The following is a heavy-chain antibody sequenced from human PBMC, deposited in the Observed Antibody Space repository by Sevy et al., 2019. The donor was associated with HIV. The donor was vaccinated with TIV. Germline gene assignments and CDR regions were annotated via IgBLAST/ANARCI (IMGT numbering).Heavy chain of an antibody. D-gene: IGHD6-19*01. CDR2: IKQDGSEK. Sequence: GGSLRLSCAASGFSLSSYWMSWVRQAPGKGLEWVANIKQDGSEKYYVDSVKGRFTISRDNAKSSLYLQMNSLKAEDTAVYYCARVQQWLANYFYYYGMDVGGQGTTVTVSS. J-gene: IGHJ6*02. CDR3: ARVQQWLANYFYYYGMDV. V-gene: IGHV3-7*01. CDR1: GFSLSSYW.